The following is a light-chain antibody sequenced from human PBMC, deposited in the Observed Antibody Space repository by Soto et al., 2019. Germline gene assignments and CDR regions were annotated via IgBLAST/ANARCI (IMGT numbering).Light chain of an antibody. CDR3: SSYEDTSASWV. Sequence: QSALTQPASVSESPGQSITISCTGSSSNVGTYHLVSWYQQHPGKAPKLMIYEDTKRPSGVSNRFSGSKSGNTASLTIYGLQPEDEADYDCSSYEDTSASWVFGGGTKLTVL. V-gene: IGLV2-23*01. CDR2: EDT. J-gene: IGLJ3*02. CDR1: SSNVGTYHL.